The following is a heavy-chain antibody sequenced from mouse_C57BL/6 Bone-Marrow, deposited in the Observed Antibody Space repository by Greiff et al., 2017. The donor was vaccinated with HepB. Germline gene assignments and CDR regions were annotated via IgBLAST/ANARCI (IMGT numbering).Heavy chain of an antibody. V-gene: IGHV14-4*01. D-gene: IGHD2-5*01. CDR3: TKYSNYSYYYAMDY. Sequence: VQLQQSGAELVRPGASVKLSCTASGFNIKDDYMHWVKQRPEQGLEWIGWIDPENGDTEYASKFQGQATITADTSSNTAYLHLSSLTSEDTAVYYCTKYSNYSYYYAMDYWGQGTSVTVSS. CDR1: GFNIKDDY. J-gene: IGHJ4*01. CDR2: IDPENGDT.